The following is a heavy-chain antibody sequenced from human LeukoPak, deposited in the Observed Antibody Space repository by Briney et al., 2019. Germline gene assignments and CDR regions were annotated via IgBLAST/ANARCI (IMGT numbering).Heavy chain of an antibody. Sequence: SETLSLTCTVSGGSISSSSYYWGWIRQPPGKGLEWIGSIYYSGSTYYNPSLKSRVTISVDTSKNQFSLKLSSVTAADTAVYYCARLPDAGSFLDYWGQGTLVTVSS. CDR2: IYYSGST. CDR3: ARLPDAGSFLDY. CDR1: GGSISSSSYY. J-gene: IGHJ4*02. V-gene: IGHV4-39*01. D-gene: IGHD1-26*01.